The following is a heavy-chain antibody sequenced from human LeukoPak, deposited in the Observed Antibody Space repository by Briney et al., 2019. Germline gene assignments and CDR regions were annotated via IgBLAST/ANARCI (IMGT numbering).Heavy chain of an antibody. CDR2: IYTSGNT. J-gene: IGHJ4*02. CDR1: GASFISYY. Sequence: SETLSLTCTVSGASFISYYWTWIRQPAGKGLEWIGRIYTSGNTNYNPSLKSRVTMSVDTSKNQFSLKLTSVTAADTAVYYCARDLEAAGYFDNWGQGTLVTVPS. V-gene: IGHV4-4*07. CDR3: ARDLEAAGYFDN. D-gene: IGHD6-13*01.